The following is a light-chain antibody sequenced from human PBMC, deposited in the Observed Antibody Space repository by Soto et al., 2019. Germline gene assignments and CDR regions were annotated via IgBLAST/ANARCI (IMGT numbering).Light chain of an antibody. CDR1: QSVSTS. V-gene: IGKV3-15*01. CDR2: SAY. Sequence: EVVMTQSPATLSVFPGERVTLSCRASQSVSTSLAWYQQKPGQAPRLLIYSAYTRATGIPARFSGSGSGTEFTLTISSLESEDFAVYYCQQYIHGYTFGQGTELEIK. J-gene: IGKJ2*01. CDR3: QQYIHGYT.